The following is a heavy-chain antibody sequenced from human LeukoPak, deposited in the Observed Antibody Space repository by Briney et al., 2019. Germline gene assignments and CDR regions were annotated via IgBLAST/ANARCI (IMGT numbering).Heavy chain of an antibody. D-gene: IGHD1-26*01. V-gene: IGHV2-70*11. J-gene: IGHJ4*02. CDR1: GFSLSTSGMC. Sequence: ESGPTLVNPTQTLTLTCTFSGFSLSTSGMCVSWIRQPPGKALEWLARIDWDDDKYYSTSLKTRLIISKDTSKNQVVLTMTNMDPVDTATYYCARMRSGSYYKYYFDYWGQGTLVTVSS. CDR2: IDWDDDK. CDR3: ARMRSGSYYKYYFDY.